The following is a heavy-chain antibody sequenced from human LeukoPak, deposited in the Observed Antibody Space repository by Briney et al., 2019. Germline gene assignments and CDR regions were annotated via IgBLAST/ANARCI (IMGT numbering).Heavy chain of an antibody. CDR1: GFTFTSYS. D-gene: IGHD3-22*01. CDR2: ISSSSSYT. CDR3: ARAGTYYYDSSGD. J-gene: IGHJ4*02. Sequence: PGGSLRLSCAASGFTFTSYSMNWVRQAPGKGLEWVSYISSSSSYTNYADSVKGRFTISRGNAKNSLYLQMNSLRAEDTAVYYCARAGTYYYDSSGDWGQGTLVTVSS. V-gene: IGHV3-21*05.